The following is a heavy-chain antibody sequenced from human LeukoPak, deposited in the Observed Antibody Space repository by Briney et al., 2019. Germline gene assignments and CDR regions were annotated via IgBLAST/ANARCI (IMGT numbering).Heavy chain of an antibody. J-gene: IGHJ5*02. CDR3: ARQGGRIAFRLDP. V-gene: IGHV3-11*04. D-gene: IGHD6-13*01. CDR2: MSTSGDII. Sequence: AGSLRLSCAASRFIFSDYYMSWIRQAPGKGLEWVSYMSTSGDIIYYADSVKGRLTNSRDNSKNTLYLQINRLRAEDTPVYYCARQGGRIAFRLDPWGQGTLVTVSS. CDR1: RFIFSDYY.